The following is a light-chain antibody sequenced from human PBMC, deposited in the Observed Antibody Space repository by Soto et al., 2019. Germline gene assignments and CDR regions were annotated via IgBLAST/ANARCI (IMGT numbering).Light chain of an antibody. CDR1: QSISNR. Sequence: DIQMTQSPSTLSASVGDRVTITCRASQSISNRLAWYHQKPGKTPNLLIYKASSLESGVPSRFSGSGSGTEFTLTISSLQPDDFATYYCQQYNSYLITFGQGTQREI. J-gene: IGKJ5*01. CDR2: KAS. V-gene: IGKV1-5*03. CDR3: QQYNSYLIT.